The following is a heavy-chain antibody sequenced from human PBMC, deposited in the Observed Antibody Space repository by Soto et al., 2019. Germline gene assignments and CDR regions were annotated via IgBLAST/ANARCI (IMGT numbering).Heavy chain of an antibody. CDR3: AKSSELRRLFAS. V-gene: IGHV4-4*02. D-gene: IGHD3-10*01. CDR2: IFHDGST. Sequence: SETLSLTCTVSGGSITTNDWWTWIRQPPGKGLEWSGEIFHDGSTTYRPSLESRPTMSVDKSKNQFSLNLSSVSAADTALYYCAKSSELRRLFASWGQGALVTVSS. J-gene: IGHJ4*02. CDR1: GGSITTNDW.